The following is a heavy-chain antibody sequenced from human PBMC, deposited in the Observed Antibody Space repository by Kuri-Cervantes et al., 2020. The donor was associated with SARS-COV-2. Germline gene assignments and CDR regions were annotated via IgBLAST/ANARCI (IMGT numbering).Heavy chain of an antibody. J-gene: IGHJ6*02. D-gene: IGHD2/OR15-2a*01. Sequence: GGSLRLSCAASGFTFSSYSMNWVRQAPGKGLEWVSSISSSSSYIYYADSVRGRFTISRDNAKNSLYLQMNSLRAEDTAVYYCARGRVSAFNGMDVWGQGTTVTVSS. V-gene: IGHV3-21*04. CDR1: GFTFSSYS. CDR3: ARGRVSAFNGMDV. CDR2: ISSSSSYI.